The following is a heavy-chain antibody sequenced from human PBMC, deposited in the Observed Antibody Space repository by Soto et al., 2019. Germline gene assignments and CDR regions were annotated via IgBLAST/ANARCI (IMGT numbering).Heavy chain of an antibody. CDR1: GYTFTSYA. CDR3: AREGSGWTGEFDY. CDR2: INAGNGNT. V-gene: IGHV1-3*01. D-gene: IGHD6-19*01. J-gene: IGHJ4*02. Sequence: ASVKVSCKASGYTFTSYAMHWVRQAPGQRLEWMGWINAGNGNTKYSQKFQGRVTITRDTSASTAYMELSSLRSEDTAVYYCAREGSGWTGEFDYWGQGTLVTVSS.